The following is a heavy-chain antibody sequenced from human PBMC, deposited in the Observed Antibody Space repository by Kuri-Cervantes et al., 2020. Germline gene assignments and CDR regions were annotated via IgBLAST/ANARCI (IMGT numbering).Heavy chain of an antibody. CDR3: AKWEWELLAFDY. J-gene: IGHJ4*02. Sequence: GESLKISCAASGFSFSSYGMHWVRQAPGKGLEWVAVISYDGSNKYYADSVKGRFTISRDNSKNTLYPQMNSLRAEDTAVYYCAKWEWELLAFDYWGQGTLVTVSS. CDR2: ISYDGSNK. CDR1: GFSFSSYG. V-gene: IGHV3-30*18. D-gene: IGHD1-26*01.